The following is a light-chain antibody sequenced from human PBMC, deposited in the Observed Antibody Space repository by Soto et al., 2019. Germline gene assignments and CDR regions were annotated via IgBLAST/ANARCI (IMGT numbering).Light chain of an antibody. CDR2: GNS. Sequence: QSVLTQPPSVSGAPGQSVTTSCTGSSSNIGAGYDVHWYQQLPGTAPKLLIYGNSNRPSGVPDRFSGSKSGTSASPAITGLQAEDEADYYCQSYDSSLSGPYVFGTGTKFTVL. V-gene: IGLV1-40*01. J-gene: IGLJ1*01. CDR1: SSNIGAGYD. CDR3: QSYDSSLSGPYV.